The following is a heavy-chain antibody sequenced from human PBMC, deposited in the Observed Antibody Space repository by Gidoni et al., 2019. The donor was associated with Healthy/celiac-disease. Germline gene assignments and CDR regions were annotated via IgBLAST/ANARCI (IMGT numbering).Heavy chain of an antibody. V-gene: IGHV4-34*01. J-gene: IGHJ3*02. D-gene: IGHD1-26*01. CDR3: ARTVRSYGAFDI. CDR2: INHSGSN. Sequence: QVQLQQWGAGLLKPSETLSLTCAVYGGSFSGYYWSWIRQPPGKGLEWIGEINHSGSNTYTPSLKSRVTISVDTSKNQFSLKLSSVTAADTAVYYCARTVRSYGAFDIWGQGTMVTVSS. CDR1: GGSFSGYY.